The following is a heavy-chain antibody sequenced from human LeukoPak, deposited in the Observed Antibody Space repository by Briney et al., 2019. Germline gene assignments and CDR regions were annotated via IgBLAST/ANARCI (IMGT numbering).Heavy chain of an antibody. V-gene: IGHV3-23*01. CDR2: ISGSGGRT. Sequence: QPGGSLRLSCAAAGITFDSYAMSWVRQAPGKGLEWISVISGSGGRTYYADSVKGRFTISRDNSKNTLYLQMNSLRAEDTAVYYCANGNRCTSPNCLGYYYFYMDVWGKGTTVTVSS. CDR1: GITFDSYA. CDR3: ANGNRCTSPNCLGYYYFYMDV. J-gene: IGHJ6*03. D-gene: IGHD2-8*01.